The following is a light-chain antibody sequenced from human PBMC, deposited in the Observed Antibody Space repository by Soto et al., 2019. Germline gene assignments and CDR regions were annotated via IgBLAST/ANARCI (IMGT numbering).Light chain of an antibody. CDR1: QGVSSNY. Sequence: EIVLTQSPGTLSLSPGERATLSCRASQGVSSNYLAWYQQRPGQAPRVLIYGASSRATGIPDRFSGSGSGTDFTLTISRLEPEDFAVYFCHHYGNSPPNTFGQGAKVDIK. CDR2: GAS. CDR3: HHYGNSPPNT. V-gene: IGKV3-20*01. J-gene: IGKJ2*01.